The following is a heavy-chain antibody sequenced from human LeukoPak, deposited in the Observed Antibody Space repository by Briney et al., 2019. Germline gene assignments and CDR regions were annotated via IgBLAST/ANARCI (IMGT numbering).Heavy chain of an antibody. CDR2: IYSGGST. CDR3: ARGYCSSNTCQIDP. J-gene: IGHJ5*02. D-gene: IGHD2-2*01. Sequence: PGGSLRLSCAASGFTGSNNYMNWVRQAPGKGLEWGSVIYSGGSTRYADSVKGRFTISRDNSKNTLYLQMNSLRAEDTAVYYCARGYCSSNTCQIDPWGQGTLVTVS. V-gene: IGHV3-53*01. CDR1: GFTGSNNY.